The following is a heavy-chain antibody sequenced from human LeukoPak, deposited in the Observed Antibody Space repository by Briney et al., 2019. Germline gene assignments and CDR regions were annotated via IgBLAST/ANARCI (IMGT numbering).Heavy chain of an antibody. CDR2: ISPTSTYI. D-gene: IGHD3-10*01. CDR3: AKGDYGSGSYPSY. Sequence: PGGSLRLSCAASGFSFNTYAMNWVRQAPGKGLEWVSSISPTSTYIYYADSWKGRFTISRDNSKNTLYLQMNSLRAEDTAVYYCAKGDYGSGSYPSYWGQGTLVTVSS. V-gene: IGHV3-21*01. CDR1: GFSFNTYA. J-gene: IGHJ4*02.